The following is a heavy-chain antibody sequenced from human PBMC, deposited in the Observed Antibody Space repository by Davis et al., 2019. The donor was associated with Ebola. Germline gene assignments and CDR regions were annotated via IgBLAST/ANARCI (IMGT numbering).Heavy chain of an antibody. CDR2: IYPGDSDT. Sequence: GESLKISCKGSGYSFTSYWIGWVRQMPGKGLEWMGIIYPGDSDTRYSPSFQGQVTISADKSISTAYLQWSSLRAEDTAVYYCARGYGYCSGGSCYVGAFDIWGQGTMVTVSS. CDR3: ARGYGYCSGGSCYVGAFDI. J-gene: IGHJ3*02. D-gene: IGHD2-15*01. CDR1: GYSFTSYW. V-gene: IGHV5-51*01.